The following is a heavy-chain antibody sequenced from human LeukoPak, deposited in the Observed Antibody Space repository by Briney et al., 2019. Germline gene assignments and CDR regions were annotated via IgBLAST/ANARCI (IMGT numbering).Heavy chain of an antibody. CDR1: GFTFSSYG. CDR2: IRYDGSNK. D-gene: IGHD2-15*01. J-gene: IGHJ4*02. CDR3: ARSLGYCSGGSCYSALDY. Sequence: GGSLRLSCAASGFTFSSYGMHWVRQAPGKGLEWVAFIRYDGSNKYYADSVKGRFTISRDNSRNTLYLQMNSLRAEDTAVYYCARSLGYCSGGSCYSALDYWGQGTLVTVSS. V-gene: IGHV3-30*02.